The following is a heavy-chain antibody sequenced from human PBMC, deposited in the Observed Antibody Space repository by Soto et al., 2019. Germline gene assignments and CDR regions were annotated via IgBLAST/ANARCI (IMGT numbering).Heavy chain of an antibody. CDR3: ASEYGSGSYFDY. Sequence: SETLSLTXTVSGGSISSGDYYWSWIRQPPGKGLEWIGYIYYSGSTYYNPSLKSRVTISVDTSKNQFSLKLSSVTAADTAVYYCASEYGSGSYFDYWGQGTLVTVSS. J-gene: IGHJ4*02. D-gene: IGHD3-10*01. CDR2: IYYSGST. V-gene: IGHV4-30-4*01. CDR1: GGSISSGDYY.